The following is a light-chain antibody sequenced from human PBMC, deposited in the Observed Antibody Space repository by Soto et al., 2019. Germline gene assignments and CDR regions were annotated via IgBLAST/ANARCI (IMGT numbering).Light chain of an antibody. V-gene: IGKV3-20*01. CDR3: QQYCNSPPYT. Sequence: PGERATLSCRASESVNNNLLAWYQQKPGQAPRLLIYHASTRPPGIPDRFTGTGSGTDFTLTISRLEPEDFAVYFCQQYCNSPPYTFGQGTKLET. J-gene: IGKJ2*01. CDR2: HAS. CDR1: ESVNNNL.